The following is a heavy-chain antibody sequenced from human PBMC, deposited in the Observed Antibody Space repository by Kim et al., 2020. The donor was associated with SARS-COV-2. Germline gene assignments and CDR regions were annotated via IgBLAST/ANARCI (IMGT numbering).Heavy chain of an antibody. D-gene: IGHD3-10*01. Sequence: GESLKISCKGSGYSFTSYWISWVRQMPGKGLEWMGRIDPSDSYTNYSPSFQGHVTISADKSISTAYLQWSSLKASDTAMYYCARHVRGYGSGSYHYFDYWGQGTLVTVSS. CDR1: GYSFTSYW. V-gene: IGHV5-10-1*01. CDR3: ARHVRGYGSGSYHYFDY. J-gene: IGHJ4*02. CDR2: IDPSDSYT.